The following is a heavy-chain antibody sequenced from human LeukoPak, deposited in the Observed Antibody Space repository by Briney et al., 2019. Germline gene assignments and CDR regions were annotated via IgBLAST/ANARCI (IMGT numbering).Heavy chain of an antibody. CDR2: ISYDGSNK. CDR3: ARGSIWSGSNIPRTGFDP. J-gene: IGHJ5*02. D-gene: IGHD3-3*01. Sequence: LPGGSLRLSCAASGFTFSSYAMHWVRQAPGKGLEWVAVISYDGSNKYYADSVKGRFTISRDNSKNTLYLQMNSLRAEDTAVYYCARGSIWSGSNIPRTGFDPWGQGTLVTVSS. CDR1: GFTFSSYA. V-gene: IGHV3-30-3*01.